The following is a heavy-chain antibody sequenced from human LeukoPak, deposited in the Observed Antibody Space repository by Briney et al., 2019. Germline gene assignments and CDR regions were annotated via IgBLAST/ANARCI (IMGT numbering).Heavy chain of an antibody. Sequence: PSETLSLTCTVSGGSINNYYWSWIRQPAGKGLEWIGRIYTRGSTNYNPSLRSRVTMSVDTSKNQFSLKLSSVTAADTAVYYCARGRYCSADICSGGDAFDIWGQGTMVSVSS. D-gene: IGHD2-15*01. J-gene: IGHJ3*02. V-gene: IGHV4-4*07. CDR2: IYTRGST. CDR3: ARGRYCSADICSGGDAFDI. CDR1: GGSINNYY.